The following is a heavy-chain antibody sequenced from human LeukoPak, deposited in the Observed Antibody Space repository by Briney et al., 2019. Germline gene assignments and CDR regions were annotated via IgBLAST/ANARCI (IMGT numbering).Heavy chain of an antibody. CDR3: ARVVIAVAGTDAFDI. CDR1: GYSITSGYY. V-gene: IGHV4-38-2*02. J-gene: IGHJ3*02. CDR2: IYHSGTT. D-gene: IGHD6-19*01. Sequence: SETLSLSCTVSGYSITSGYYWGWIRQPPGKGLEWIGSIYHSGTTYYNPSLKSRVTILVDTSKNQFSLKLSSVTAADTAVYYCARVVIAVAGTDAFDIWGQGTMVTVSS.